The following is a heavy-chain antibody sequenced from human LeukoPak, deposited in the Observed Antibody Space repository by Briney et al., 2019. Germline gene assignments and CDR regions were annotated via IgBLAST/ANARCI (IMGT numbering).Heavy chain of an antibody. V-gene: IGHV3-21*01. J-gene: IGHJ3*01. CDR3: ARDRGFPGRGRPDAFDF. Sequence: GSLTLSCAASAFTLTNYNMNWVRQAPGKGLEWDSSTSTSNSYIYYADSVKGRFTISRDNAKNSLYLQMNRLRAEDTAVYFCARDRGFPGRGRPDAFDFWGQGTMVTVSS. CDR1: AFTLTNYN. CDR2: TSTSNSYI. D-gene: IGHD3/OR15-3a*01.